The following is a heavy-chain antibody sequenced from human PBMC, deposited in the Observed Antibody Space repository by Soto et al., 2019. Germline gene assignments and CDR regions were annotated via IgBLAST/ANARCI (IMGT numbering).Heavy chain of an antibody. D-gene: IGHD3-22*01. V-gene: IGHV3-23*01. CDR2: ISGSGGST. J-gene: IGHJ4*02. Sequence: GSLRLSCAASRFTFSSYAIIGVLQTPLKGLEWVSAISGSGGSTYYADSVKGRFTISRDNSKNTLYLQMNSLRAEDTAVYYCAKDRRIGYYDSSGSYWGQGTLVTVSS. CDR3: AKDRRIGYYDSSGSY. CDR1: RFTFSSYA.